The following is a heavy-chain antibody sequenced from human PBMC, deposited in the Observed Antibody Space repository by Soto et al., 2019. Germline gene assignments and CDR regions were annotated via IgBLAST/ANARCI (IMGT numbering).Heavy chain of an antibody. CDR2: IYYSGGT. D-gene: IGHD6-13*01. J-gene: IGHJ4*02. V-gene: IGHV4-59*01. CDR1: GGSISSYY. Sequence: QVQLQESGPGLVKPSETLSLTCSVSGGSISSYYWGWIRQPPGKGLEWIGHIYYSGGTSYNPSLKSRITISVDPSKNQFSLKLSSVTAADMAVYYCARDSAAGTGDYDHWGQGILVTVSS. CDR3: ARDSAAGTGDYDH.